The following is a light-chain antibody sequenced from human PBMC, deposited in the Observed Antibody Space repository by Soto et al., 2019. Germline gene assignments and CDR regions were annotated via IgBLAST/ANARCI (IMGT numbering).Light chain of an antibody. CDR3: QQYNSYSLT. CDR1: QSISSW. Sequence: DIQMTQSPSTPSASVGDRVTITCRASQSISSWLAWYQQKPGKAPKLLIYDASSLESGVPSRFSGSGSGTEFTLTISSLQPDDFATYYCQQYNSYSLTFGQGTKVDI. J-gene: IGKJ1*01. CDR2: DAS. V-gene: IGKV1-5*01.